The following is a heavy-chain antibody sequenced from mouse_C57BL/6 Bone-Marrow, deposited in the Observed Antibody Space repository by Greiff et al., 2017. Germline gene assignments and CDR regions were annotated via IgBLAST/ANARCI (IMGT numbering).Heavy chain of an antibody. CDR2: ISDGGSYT. CDR1: GFTFSSYA. J-gene: IGHJ2*01. CDR3: ARGRLYYSNLPYYVDY. Sequence: EVQLVESGGGLVKPGGSLKLSCAAPGFTFSSYAMSWVRQTPEKRLEWVATISDGGSYTYYPDNVKGRFTISRDNAKNNLYLQMSHLKSEDTAMYYCARGRLYYSNLPYYVDYWGQGTTLTVSS. V-gene: IGHV5-4*01. D-gene: IGHD2-5*01.